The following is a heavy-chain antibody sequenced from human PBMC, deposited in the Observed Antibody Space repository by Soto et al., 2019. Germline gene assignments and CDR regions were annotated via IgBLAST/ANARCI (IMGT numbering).Heavy chain of an antibody. V-gene: IGHV4-39*07. J-gene: IGHJ4*02. CDR1: GGSISSSSYY. Sequence: SETLSLTCTVSGGSISSSSYYWGWIRQPPGKGLEWIGSIYYSGSTYYNPSLKSRVTISVDTSKNQFSLKLSSVTAADTAVYYCAKKPQTPWGSYTDWGQGTLVTVSS. CDR3: AKKPQTPWGSYTD. D-gene: IGHD7-27*01. CDR2: IYYSGST.